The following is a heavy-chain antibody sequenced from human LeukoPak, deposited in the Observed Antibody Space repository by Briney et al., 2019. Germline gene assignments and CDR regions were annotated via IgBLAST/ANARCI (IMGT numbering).Heavy chain of an antibody. Sequence: GRSLRLSCAASGFTVSSNYMSWVRQALGKGLEWVSVIYSGGSTYYADSVKGRFTISRDNSKNTLYLQMNSLRDEDTAVYYCASQVYYGSGSPDLYYYYYYGMDVWGQGTTVTVSS. V-gene: IGHV3-66*04. CDR1: GFTVSSNY. J-gene: IGHJ6*02. CDR3: ASQVYYGSGSPDLYYYYYYGMDV. D-gene: IGHD3-10*01. CDR2: IYSGGST.